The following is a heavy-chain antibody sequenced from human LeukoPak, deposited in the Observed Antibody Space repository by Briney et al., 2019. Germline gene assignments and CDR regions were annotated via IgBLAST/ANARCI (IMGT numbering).Heavy chain of an antibody. J-gene: IGHJ4*02. V-gene: IGHV3-53*05. D-gene: IGHD6-6*01. CDR1: GFTVSSNY. CDR3: AKEIFAAPDPLSLDY. CDR2: IYSGGST. Sequence: GGSLRLSCAASGFTVSSNYMSWVRQAPGKGLEWVSVIYSGGSTYYADSVKGRFTISRDNSKNTLYLQMNSLRAEDTAVYYCAKEIFAAPDPLSLDYWGQGTLVTVSS.